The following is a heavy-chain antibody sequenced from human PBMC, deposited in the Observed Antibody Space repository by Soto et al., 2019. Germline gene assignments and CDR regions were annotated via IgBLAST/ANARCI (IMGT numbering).Heavy chain of an antibody. D-gene: IGHD3-3*01. CDR1: GFTFSSYA. J-gene: IGHJ5*02. V-gene: IGHV3-21*01. Sequence: PGGSLRLSCAASGFTFSSYAMSWIRQAPGKGLEWVSSISSSSSYIYYADSVKGRFTISRDNAKNSLYLQMNSLRAEDTAVHYCARSPVLRFLEWDLFGPWGQGTLVTVSS. CDR3: ARSPVLRFLEWDLFGP. CDR2: ISSSSSYI.